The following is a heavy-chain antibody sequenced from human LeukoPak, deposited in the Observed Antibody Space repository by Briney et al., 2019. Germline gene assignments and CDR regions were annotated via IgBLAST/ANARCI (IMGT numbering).Heavy chain of an antibody. V-gene: IGHV5-51*01. J-gene: IGHJ4*02. Sequence: GESLKISCKGSGYRFTNYWIGWVRQMPGKGLEWMGIIYPGDSETRYSPSFQGRVTISADKSISTAYLQWSSLKASDTAMYYCARRGYYDSSGSDYWGQGTLVTVSS. D-gene: IGHD3-22*01. CDR1: GYRFTNYW. CDR2: IYPGDSET. CDR3: ARRGYYDSSGSDY.